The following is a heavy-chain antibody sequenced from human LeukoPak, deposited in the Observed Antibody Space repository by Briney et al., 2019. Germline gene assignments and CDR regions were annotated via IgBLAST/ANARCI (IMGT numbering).Heavy chain of an antibody. CDR1: GGTFSSYA. V-gene: IGHV1-69*05. D-gene: IGHD2-2*01. CDR2: FIPIFGTA. Sequence: GASVKVSCKASGGTFSSYAISWVRQAPGQGLEWMGGFIPIFGTANYAQKFQGRVTITTDESTSTAYMELSSLRSEDTAVYYCARPRVVPAAIYGWDAFDIWGQGTMVTVSS. J-gene: IGHJ3*02. CDR3: ARPRVVPAAIYGWDAFDI.